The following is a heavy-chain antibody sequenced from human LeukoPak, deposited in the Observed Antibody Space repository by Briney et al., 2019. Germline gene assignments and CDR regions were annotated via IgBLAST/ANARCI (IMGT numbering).Heavy chain of an antibody. Sequence: KSSETLSLTCTVSGGSISSYYWSWIRQPAGKGLEWIGRIYSSGSTNYNPSLKSRVTMSVDTSKNQFSLKLSSLTAADTAVYYCARHDYSNYPVFNYWGQGALVTVSS. V-gene: IGHV4-4*07. CDR2: IYSSGST. J-gene: IGHJ4*02. D-gene: IGHD4-11*01. CDR3: ARHDYSNYPVFNY. CDR1: GGSISSYY.